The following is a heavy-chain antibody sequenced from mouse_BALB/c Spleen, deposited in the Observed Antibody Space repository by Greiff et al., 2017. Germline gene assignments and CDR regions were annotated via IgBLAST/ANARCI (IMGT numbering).Heavy chain of an antibody. CDR3: TREGTYYRYDWYFDV. D-gene: IGHD2-14*01. J-gene: IGHJ1*01. CDR2: INPSNGGT. Sequence: QVQLQQSGAELVKPGASVKLSCKASGYTFTSYYMYWVKQRPGQGLEWIGEINPSNGGTNFNEKFKSKATLTVDKSSSTAYMQLSSLTSEDSAVYYCTREGTYYRYDWYFDVWGAGTTVTVSS. V-gene: IGHV1S81*02. CDR1: GYTFTSYY.